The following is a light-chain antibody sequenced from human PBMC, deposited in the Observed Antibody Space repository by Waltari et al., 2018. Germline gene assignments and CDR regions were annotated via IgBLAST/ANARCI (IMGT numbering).Light chain of an antibody. Sequence: IVLTQSPGTLSVSPGERATLSCRAGQSVGSSYLVWYQQKPGQAPRLLIYGTSSRATGIPDRFSGSGSGTDFTLTISRLEPEDFAMYYCQQYGNSPWTFGQGTKVEV. V-gene: IGKV3-20*01. CDR2: GTS. J-gene: IGKJ1*01. CDR1: QSVGSSY. CDR3: QQYGNSPWT.